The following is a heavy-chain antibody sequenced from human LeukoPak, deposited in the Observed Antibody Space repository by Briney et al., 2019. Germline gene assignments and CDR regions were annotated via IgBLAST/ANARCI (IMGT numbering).Heavy chain of an antibody. CDR1: GGFISSYF. CDR3: ARDRNTNWFDP. CDR2: IHSGGST. Sequence: PSETLSLTCTVSGGFISSYFWNWIRQPAGKGLEWIGRIHSGGSTNYNPSLKSRVFVSVDTSKNQISLKMTSLTAADTAVYYCARDRNTNWFDPWGQGTLVTVSS. V-gene: IGHV4-4*07. J-gene: IGHJ5*02.